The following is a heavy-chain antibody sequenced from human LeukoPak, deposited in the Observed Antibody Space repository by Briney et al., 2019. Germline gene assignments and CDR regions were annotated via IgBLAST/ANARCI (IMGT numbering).Heavy chain of an antibody. J-gene: IGHJ4*02. D-gene: IGHD5-12*01. CDR2: INPNSGGT. Sequence: GASVKVSCKASGYTFTGYYMHWVRQAPGQGLEWMGRINPNSGGTNYAQKFQGRVTITRNTSISTAYMELSSLRSEDTAVYYCASVVSGYDPDWGQGTLVTVSS. CDR1: GYTFTGYY. CDR3: ASVVSGYDPD. V-gene: IGHV1-2*06.